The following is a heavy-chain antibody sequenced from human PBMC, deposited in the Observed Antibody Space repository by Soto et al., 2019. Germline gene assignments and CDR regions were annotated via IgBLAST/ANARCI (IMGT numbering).Heavy chain of an antibody. D-gene: IGHD2-15*01. Sequence: SETLSLTCTVSGGPISSSSYYWGWIRQPPGKGLEWIGSIYYSGSTYYNPSLKSRVTISVDTSKNQFSLKLSSVTAAGTAVYYCARQRRSPGYCSGGSCYFFDYWGQGTLVTVSS. CDR2: IYYSGST. J-gene: IGHJ4*02. V-gene: IGHV4-39*01. CDR1: GGPISSSSYY. CDR3: ARQRRSPGYCSGGSCYFFDY.